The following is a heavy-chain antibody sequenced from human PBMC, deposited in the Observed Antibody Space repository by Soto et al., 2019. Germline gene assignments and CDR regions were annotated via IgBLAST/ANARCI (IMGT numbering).Heavy chain of an antibody. CDR3: AKTFGSNWLPEY. J-gene: IGHJ4*02. V-gene: IGHV3-23*01. D-gene: IGHD6-13*01. Sequence: SLRLSCAASGFTFSDYGMNWVRQAPGKGLEWVAAISGSAGNTYYADSVKGRFSTSRDNSKSTLYLEMNSLRVEDTAIYYCAKTFGSNWLPEYWGQGTLVTVSS. CDR2: ISGSAGNT. CDR1: GFTFSDYG.